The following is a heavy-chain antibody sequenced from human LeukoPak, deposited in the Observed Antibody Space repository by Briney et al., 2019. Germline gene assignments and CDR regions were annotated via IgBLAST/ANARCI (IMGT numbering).Heavy chain of an antibody. CDR3: ARHFYYDSSGYYAGCFDY. CDR1: GGSISSYY. CDR2: IYYSGST. D-gene: IGHD3-22*01. V-gene: IGHV4-59*08. Sequence: SETLSLTCTVSGGSISSYYWSWIRQPPGKGLEWIGYIYYSGSTNYNPSLKSRVTISVDTSKNQFSLKLSSVTAADTAVYYCARHFYYDSSGYYAGCFDYWRQGTLVTVSS. J-gene: IGHJ4*02.